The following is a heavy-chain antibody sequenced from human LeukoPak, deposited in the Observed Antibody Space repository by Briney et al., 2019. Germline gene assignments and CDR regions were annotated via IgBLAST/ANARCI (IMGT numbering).Heavy chain of an antibody. CDR3: AKLWGYDILTDSYTNDY. Sequence: ASVKVSCKASGYTFSDYYMHWVRQAPGQGLEWMGWINPNSGGTNYAQKFQGRVTMTKDTSISAAYMELTSLRPDDTAVYYCAKLWGYDILTDSYTNDYWGQGTLVTVSS. V-gene: IGHV1-2*02. D-gene: IGHD3-9*01. CDR1: GYTFSDYY. J-gene: IGHJ4*02. CDR2: INPNSGGT.